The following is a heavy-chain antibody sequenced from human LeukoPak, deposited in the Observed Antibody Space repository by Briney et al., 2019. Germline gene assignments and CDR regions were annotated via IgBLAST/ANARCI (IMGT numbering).Heavy chain of an antibody. V-gene: IGHV4-39*01. D-gene: IGHD3-10*01. CDR3: ARARDYYGSGSYGGPYYYYYYMDV. J-gene: IGHJ6*03. CDR2: IYYSGST. CDR1: GGSISSSSYY. Sequence: SETLSLTCTVSGGSISSSSYYWGWIRQPPGKGLEWIGSIYYSGSTYYNPSLKSRVTISVDTSKNQFSPKLSSVTAADTAVYYCARARDYYGSGSYGGPYYYYYYMDVWGKGTTVTISS.